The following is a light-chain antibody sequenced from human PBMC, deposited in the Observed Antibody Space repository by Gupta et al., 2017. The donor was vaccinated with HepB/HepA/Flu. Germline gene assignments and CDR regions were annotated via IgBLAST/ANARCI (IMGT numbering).Light chain of an antibody. CDR2: WAS. Sequence: DIVMTQSPDSLAVSLGERATINCKSSQSLVSSSNNKNYLAWYQQRPGQPPRLLIYWASTRESGVPDRFSASGSGTDFTLTISSLQTEDVAVYYCQQYYNSPCSFGQGTKLEIK. V-gene: IGKV4-1*01. CDR3: QQYYNSPCS. J-gene: IGKJ2*04. CDR1: QSLVSSSNNKNY.